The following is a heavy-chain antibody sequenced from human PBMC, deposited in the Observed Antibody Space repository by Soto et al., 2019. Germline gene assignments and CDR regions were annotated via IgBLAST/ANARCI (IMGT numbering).Heavy chain of an antibody. CDR3: AREWDTMVRGVIRTALDY. V-gene: IGHV3-30-3*01. J-gene: IGHJ4*02. Sequence: QVQLVESGGGVVQPGRSLRLSCAASGFTFSSYAMHWVRQAPGKGLEWVAVISYDGSNKYYADSVKGRFTISRDNSKNTRYLQMNSLRAEDTAVYYCAREWDTMVRGVIRTALDYWGQGTLVTVSS. D-gene: IGHD3-10*01. CDR1: GFTFSSYA. CDR2: ISYDGSNK.